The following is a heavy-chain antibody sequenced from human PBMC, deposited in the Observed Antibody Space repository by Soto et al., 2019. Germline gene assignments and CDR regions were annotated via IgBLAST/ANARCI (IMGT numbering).Heavy chain of an antibody. Sequence: QVQLVQSGAEVKKHGSSVKVSCKASGGTFSSYAISWVRQVPGQGLEWMGGIIPIFGTANYAQKFQGRGRITADEATSTDYMELGRLRSEDTAVYYCARGVEDYYYYYGMDVWGQGTTDTVSS. D-gene: IGHD2-15*01. CDR3: ARGVEDYYYYYGMDV. V-gene: IGHV1-69*01. CDR1: GGTFSSYA. CDR2: IIPIFGTA. J-gene: IGHJ6*02.